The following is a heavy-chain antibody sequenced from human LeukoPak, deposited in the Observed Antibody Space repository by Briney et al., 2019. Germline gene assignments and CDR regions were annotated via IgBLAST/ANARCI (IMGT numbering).Heavy chain of an antibody. CDR3: ARLHDYGGNSGTWFGP. V-gene: IGHV1-69*01. D-gene: IGHD4-23*01. CDR1: GGTFSSYA. Sequence: RASVKVSCKASGGTFSSYAISWVRQAPGQGLEWMGGIIPIFGTANYAQKFQGRVTITADESTSTAYMELSSLRSEDTAVYYCARLHDYGGNSGTWFGPWGQGTLVTVSS. CDR2: IIPIFGTA. J-gene: IGHJ5*02.